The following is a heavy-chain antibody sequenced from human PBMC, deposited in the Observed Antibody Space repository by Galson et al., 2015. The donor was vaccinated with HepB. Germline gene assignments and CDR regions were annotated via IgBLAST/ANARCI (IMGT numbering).Heavy chain of an antibody. CDR2: INPNSGGT. CDR1: GYTFTGYY. J-gene: IGHJ6*03. Sequence: SVKVSCKASGYTFTGYYMHWVRQAPGQGLEWMGRINPNSGGTNYAQKFQGRVTMTRDTSISTAYMELSRLRSDDTAVYYCATFGYDSPYYYYYYKDVWGKGTTVTVSS. V-gene: IGHV1-2*06. D-gene: IGHD5-12*01. CDR3: ATFGYDSPYYYYYYKDV.